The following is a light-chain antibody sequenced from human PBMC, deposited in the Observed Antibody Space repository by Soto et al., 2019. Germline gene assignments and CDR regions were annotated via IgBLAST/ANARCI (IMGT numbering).Light chain of an antibody. CDR2: DAS. J-gene: IGKJ1*01. Sequence: DIQMPKSPSSMSASVRDRVTITCQASPDIRNYLNWYQQKLGKAPNLLIYDASNLETGVPSRFSGSGSGTDFTFTISSLQPQDMGTYYCQQYDILPRTFGKGTKVEIK. CDR3: QQYDILPRT. V-gene: IGKV1-33*01. CDR1: PDIRNY.